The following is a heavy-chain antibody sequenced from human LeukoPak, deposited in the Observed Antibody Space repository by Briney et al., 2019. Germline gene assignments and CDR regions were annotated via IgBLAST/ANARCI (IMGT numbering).Heavy chain of an antibody. CDR2: IYYSGST. D-gene: IGHD3-22*01. V-gene: IGHV4-39*01. J-gene: IGHJ4*02. Sequence: WETLSLTCTVSGGSISSSSYYWGWIRQPPGKGLEWIGSIYYSGSTYYNPSLKSRVTISVDTSKNQFSLKLSSVTAADTAVYYCARRNYYDSSGTDYWGQGTLVTVSS. CDR1: GGSISSSSYY. CDR3: ARRNYYDSSGTDY.